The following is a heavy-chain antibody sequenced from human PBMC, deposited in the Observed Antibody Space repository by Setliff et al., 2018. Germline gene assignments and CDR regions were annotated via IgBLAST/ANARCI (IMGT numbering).Heavy chain of an antibody. V-gene: IGHV4-39*01. CDR2: IYYSGST. J-gene: IGHJ5*02. CDR1: GGSISSSSYY. CDR3: ATMRNNYDTGNYYSTRWFDP. D-gene: IGHD3-22*01. Sequence: PSETLSLTCTVSGGSISSSSYYWGWIRQPPGKGLEWIGCIYYSGSTYYNPSLKSRVTIFVDTSKNQFSLMLSSVTAADTAVYYCATMRNNYDTGNYYSTRWFDPWGQGTLVTVSS.